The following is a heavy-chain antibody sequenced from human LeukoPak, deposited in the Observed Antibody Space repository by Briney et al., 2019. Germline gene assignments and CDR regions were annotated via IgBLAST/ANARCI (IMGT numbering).Heavy chain of an antibody. CDR3: ARGKALTYYYDSSGPTRYGMDV. CDR2: INHSGST. J-gene: IGHJ6*02. V-gene: IGHV4-34*01. CDR1: GGSFSGYY. Sequence: SETLSLTCAVYGGSFSGYYWSWIRQPPGKGLEWIGEINHSGSTNYNPSLKSRVTISVDTSKNQFSLKLSSVTAADTAVYYCARGKALTYYYDSSGPTRYGMDVWGQGTTVTVSS. D-gene: IGHD3-22*01.